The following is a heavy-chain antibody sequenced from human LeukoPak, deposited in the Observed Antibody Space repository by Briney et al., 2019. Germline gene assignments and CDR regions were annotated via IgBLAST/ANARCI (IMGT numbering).Heavy chain of an antibody. J-gene: IGHJ4*02. CDR2: IYYSGST. V-gene: IGHV4-61*08. CDR3: ARGAYCSSTSCQVFFDY. CDR1: GASIRSGDYY. D-gene: IGHD2-2*01. Sequence: PSETLSLTCTVSGASIRSGDYYWSWIRQPPGKGLEWIGYIYYSGSTNYNPSLKSRVTISVDTSKNQFSLKLSSVTAADTAVYYCARGAYCSSTSCQVFFDYWGQGTLVTVSS.